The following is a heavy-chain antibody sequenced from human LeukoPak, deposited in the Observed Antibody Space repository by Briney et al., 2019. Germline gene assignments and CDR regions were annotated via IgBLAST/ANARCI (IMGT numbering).Heavy chain of an antibody. J-gene: IGHJ5*02. CDR3: ARRYCSSTSCFGVDWFDP. CDR1: GGSISSYY. Sequence: SETLSLTCTVSGGSISSYYWSWIRQPAGKGLEWIGRIYTSGSTNYNPSLKSRVTISVDTSKNQFSLKLSSVTAADTAVYYCARRYCSSTSCFGVDWFDPWGQGTLVTVSS. V-gene: IGHV4-4*07. D-gene: IGHD2-2*01. CDR2: IYTSGST.